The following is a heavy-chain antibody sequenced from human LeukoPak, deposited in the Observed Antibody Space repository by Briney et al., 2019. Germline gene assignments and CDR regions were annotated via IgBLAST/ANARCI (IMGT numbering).Heavy chain of an antibody. Sequence: TGGSLRLSCAASGFTFSSYAMSWVRQAPGKGLEWVSAISGSGGSTYYAASVKGRFTISRDNSKNTLYLQMSSLRAEDTAVYYCSHYDILTGYVFDPWGEGTLVTASS. V-gene: IGHV3-23*01. J-gene: IGHJ5*02. CDR2: ISGSGGST. D-gene: IGHD3-9*01. CDR3: SHYDILTGYVFDP. CDR1: GFTFSSYA.